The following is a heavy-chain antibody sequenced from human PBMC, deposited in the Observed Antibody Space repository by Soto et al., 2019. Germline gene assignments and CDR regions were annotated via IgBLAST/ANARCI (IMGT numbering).Heavy chain of an antibody. CDR1: GGSFSGYY. Sequence: SETLSLTCAVYGGSFSGYYWSWIRQPPGKGLEWIGEINHSGSTNYNPSLKSRVTISVDTSKNQFSLKLSSVTAADTAVYYCARGGCSGGSCWVYYYYYMDVWGKGTTVTVSS. CDR3: ARGGCSGGSCWVYYYYYMDV. D-gene: IGHD2-15*01. V-gene: IGHV4-34*01. CDR2: INHSGST. J-gene: IGHJ6*03.